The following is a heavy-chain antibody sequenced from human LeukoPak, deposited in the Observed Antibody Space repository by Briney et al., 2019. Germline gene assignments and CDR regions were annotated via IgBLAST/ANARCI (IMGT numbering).Heavy chain of an antibody. CDR2: INHSGST. D-gene: IGHD6-19*01. CDR1: GGSFSGYY. V-gene: IGHV4-34*01. J-gene: IGHJ4*02. Sequence: SETLSLTCAVYGGSFSGYYWSWIRQPPGKGLEWIGEINHSGSTNYNPSFKSRVTISVDTSKNQFSLKLSSVTAADTAVYYCARAGARWLDRLSSYFDYWGQGTLVTVSS. CDR3: ARAGARWLDRLSSYFDY.